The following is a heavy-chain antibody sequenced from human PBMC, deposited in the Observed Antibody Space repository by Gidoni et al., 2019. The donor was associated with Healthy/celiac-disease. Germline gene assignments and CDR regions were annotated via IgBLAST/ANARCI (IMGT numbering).Heavy chain of an antibody. CDR2: ISWNSGSI. D-gene: IGHD4-17*01. CDR3: AKDIGADYGGNSFYWYFDL. V-gene: IGHV3-9*01. J-gene: IGHJ2*01. CDR1: GFTFDDYA. Sequence: EVQLVESGGGLVQPGRSLRLSCAASGFTFDDYAMPWVRQAPGKGLEWVSGISWNSGSIGYADSVKGRFTISRDNAKNSLYLQMNSLRAEDTALYYCAKDIGADYGGNSFYWYFDLWGRGTLVTVSS.